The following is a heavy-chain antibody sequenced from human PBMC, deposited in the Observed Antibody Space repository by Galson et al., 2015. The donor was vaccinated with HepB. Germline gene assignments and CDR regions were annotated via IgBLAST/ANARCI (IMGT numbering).Heavy chain of an antibody. V-gene: IGHV5-51*01. CDR2: VYPGDSDT. Sequence: QSGAEVKKPGESLKISCKGSGYSFTNYWIGWVRQMPGKGLEWMGVVYPGDSDTRYSPSFQGQVTISADKSISAAYLQWSSLKASDTAMYYCARLRGAAAFYTSFEYWGQGTLVTVSS. CDR1: GYSFTNYW. CDR3: ARLRGAAAFYTSFEY. J-gene: IGHJ4*02. D-gene: IGHD3/OR15-3a*01.